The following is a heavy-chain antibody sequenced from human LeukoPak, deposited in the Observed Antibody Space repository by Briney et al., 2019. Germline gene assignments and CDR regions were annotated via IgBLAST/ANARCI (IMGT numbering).Heavy chain of an antibody. Sequence: KSGGCLRLSCAASGFTLRQAWMSWVRQGPGKGLEWVGRTKTNADGGTADYAAPVKGRFTISRDDSKNTLHLQMNSLKTEDTAVYYCTIENYYYFYGMDVWGQGTTVTVS. CDR1: GFTLRQAW. V-gene: IGHV3-15*01. CDR3: TIENYYYFYGMDV. CDR2: TKTNADGGTA. J-gene: IGHJ6*02.